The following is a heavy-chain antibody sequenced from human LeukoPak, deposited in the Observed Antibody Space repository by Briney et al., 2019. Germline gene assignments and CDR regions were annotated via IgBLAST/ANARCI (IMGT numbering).Heavy chain of an antibody. CDR2: INHIGST. V-gene: IGHV4-34*01. J-gene: IGHJ6*02. D-gene: IGHD3-10*01. CDR3: ARRRGGYYYGSGSYYNRPAYYYGMDV. Sequence: PSETLSLTCAVYDGSFSGYYWSWIRQPPGRGLEWIGEINHIGSTNYNPSLKSRVTISVDTSKNQLSLKLSSVTAADTAVYYCARRRGGYYYGSGSYYNRPAYYYGMDVWGQGTTVTVSS. CDR1: DGSFSGYY.